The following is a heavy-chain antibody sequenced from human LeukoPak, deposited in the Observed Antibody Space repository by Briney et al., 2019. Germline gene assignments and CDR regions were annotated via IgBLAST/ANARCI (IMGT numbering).Heavy chain of an antibody. Sequence: GGSLRLSCAASGFTFSSYGMHWVRQAPGKGLEWVAVISYDGSNKYYADSVKGRFTISRDNSKNTLYLQMNSLRAEDTAVYYCAEDRGMVAATSSYFDYWGQGTLVTVSS. CDR1: GFTFSSYG. CDR3: AEDRGMVAATSSYFDY. V-gene: IGHV3-30*18. J-gene: IGHJ4*02. CDR2: ISYDGSNK. D-gene: IGHD2-15*01.